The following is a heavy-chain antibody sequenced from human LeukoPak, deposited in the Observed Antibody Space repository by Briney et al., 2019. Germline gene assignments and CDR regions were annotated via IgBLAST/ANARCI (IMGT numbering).Heavy chain of an antibody. CDR2: ISAYNGNA. D-gene: IGHD6-19*01. J-gene: IGHJ4*02. V-gene: IGHV1-18*01. CDR1: GYIFTTYG. CDR3: AREDSSGWTW. Sequence: ASVKVSCKASGYIFTTYGISWVRQAPGQGLEWMGWISAYNGNANYAQKLQGRVTMTTVTSTSTAYMELRSLRSDDTAVYYCAREDSSGWTWWGQGTLVTVSS.